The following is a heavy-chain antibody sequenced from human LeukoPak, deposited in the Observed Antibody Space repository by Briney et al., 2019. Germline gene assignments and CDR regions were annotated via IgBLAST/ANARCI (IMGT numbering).Heavy chain of an antibody. CDR1: GFIFSSYD. V-gene: IGHV3-13*04. J-gene: IGHJ4*02. CDR3: TRGALGFDY. Sequence: QAGGSLRLSCAASGFIFSSYDFHWVRQARGKGLEWVSGIGKGGDTYYAASVKGRFPFSRENAKGSLYLQLNSLRAGDTAVYYCTRGALGFDYWGQGTLVTVSS. CDR2: IGKGGDT.